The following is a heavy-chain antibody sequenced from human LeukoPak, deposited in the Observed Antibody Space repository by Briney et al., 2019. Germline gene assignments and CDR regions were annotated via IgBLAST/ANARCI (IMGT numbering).Heavy chain of an antibody. J-gene: IGHJ5*02. V-gene: IGHV4-31*03. CDR1: GGSISSGGYY. Sequence: SETLSLTCTVSGGSISSGGYYWSWIRQHPGKGLEWIRYIYYSGSTYYNPSLKSRVTISVDTSKNQFSLKLSSVTAADTAVYYCARVALRDRAGKNWFDPWGQGTLVTVSS. CDR2: IYYSGST. CDR3: ARVALRDRAGKNWFDP. D-gene: IGHD1-14*01.